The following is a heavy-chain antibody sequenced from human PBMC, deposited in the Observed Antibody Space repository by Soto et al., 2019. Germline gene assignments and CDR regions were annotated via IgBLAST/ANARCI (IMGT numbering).Heavy chain of an antibody. CDR2: IYYSGST. Sequence: SETLSLTCTVSGGSISSGDYYWSWIRQPPGKGLEWIGYIYYSGSTYYNPSLKSRVTISVDTSKNQFSLKLSSVTAADTAVYYCARALRKYDFWSGRSFDYWGQGTLVTVSS. CDR3: ARALRKYDFWSGRSFDY. J-gene: IGHJ4*02. V-gene: IGHV4-30-4*01. CDR1: GGSISSGDYY. D-gene: IGHD3-3*01.